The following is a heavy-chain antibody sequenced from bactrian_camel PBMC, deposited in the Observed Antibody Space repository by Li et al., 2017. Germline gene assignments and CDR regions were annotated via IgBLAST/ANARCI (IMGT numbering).Heavy chain of an antibody. CDR3: AADMGHMGWASPCHFGY. CDR2: IDRDDDT. J-gene: IGHJ6*01. CDR1: PATYRPYC. Sequence: HVQLVESGGGSVQAGGSLRLSCTASPATYRPYCMSWFRQAPGNEREGVAVIDRDDDTLYADSVDGRFTISRDNAENTLALQMNSLKPEDTAMYYCAADMGHMGWASPCHFGYWGQGTQVTVS. V-gene: IGHV3S6*01. D-gene: IGHD5*01.